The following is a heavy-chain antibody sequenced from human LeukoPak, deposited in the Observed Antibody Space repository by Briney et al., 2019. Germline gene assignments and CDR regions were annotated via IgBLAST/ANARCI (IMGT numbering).Heavy chain of an antibody. CDR2: IYYSGST. CDR1: GGSIRSGDYY. D-gene: IGHD3-10*01. V-gene: IGHV4-30-4*08. Sequence: SGPGLVKPSQTLSLTCTVSGGSIRSGDYYWSWIRQPPGKGLEWIGYIYYSGSTYYNPSLKSRVTISVDTSKNQFSLKLSSVTAADTAVYYCARQVPGYNWFDHWGQGTLVTVSS. CDR3: ARQVPGYNWFDH. J-gene: IGHJ5*02.